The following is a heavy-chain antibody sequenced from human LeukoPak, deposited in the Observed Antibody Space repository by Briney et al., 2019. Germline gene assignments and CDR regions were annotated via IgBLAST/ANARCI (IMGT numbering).Heavy chain of an antibody. CDR2: ISAYNGNT. Sequence: GASVKVSCKASGYTFTSYGISWVRQAPGQGLEWMGSISAYNGNTNYAQKLQGRVTMTTDTSTSTAYMELRSLRSDDTTVYYCARGPRDIVVVPAAIGGDWFDPWGQGTLLTVSS. J-gene: IGHJ5*02. D-gene: IGHD2-2*02. CDR1: GYTFTSYG. V-gene: IGHV1-18*01. CDR3: ARGPRDIVVVPAAIGGDWFDP.